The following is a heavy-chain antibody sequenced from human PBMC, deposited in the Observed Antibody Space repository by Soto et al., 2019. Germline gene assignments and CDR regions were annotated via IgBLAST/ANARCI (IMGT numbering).Heavy chain of an antibody. CDR2: IYHSGST. CDR1: GGSISSGGYS. D-gene: IGHD3-22*01. CDR3: ASTTKYYYDSSGYYNGWYYYYGMDV. V-gene: IGHV4-30-2*01. J-gene: IGHJ6*02. Sequence: PXETLSLTCAVSGGSISSGGYSWSWIRQPPGKGLEWIGYIYHSGSTYYNPSLKSRVTISVDRSKNQFSLKLSSVTAADTAVYYCASTTKYYYDSSGYYNGWYYYYGMDVWGQGTTVTVSS.